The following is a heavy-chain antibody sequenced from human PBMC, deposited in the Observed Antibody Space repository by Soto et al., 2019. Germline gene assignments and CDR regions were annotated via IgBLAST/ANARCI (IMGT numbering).Heavy chain of an antibody. CDR3: AKSLRPSALTTSYFDY. Sequence: EEQLLESGGGLGQPGGSLRLSCAASGLTFSRYAMSWVRQAPGKGLEWVSIINPSGDITYYGDSVKGRFTISRDNSKNTLSLQMNSLRAEDTAVYYCAKSLRPSALTTSYFDYRGQGTLVTVSS. J-gene: IGHJ4*02. D-gene: IGHD4-17*01. V-gene: IGHV3-23*01. CDR1: GLTFSRYA. CDR2: INPSGDIT.